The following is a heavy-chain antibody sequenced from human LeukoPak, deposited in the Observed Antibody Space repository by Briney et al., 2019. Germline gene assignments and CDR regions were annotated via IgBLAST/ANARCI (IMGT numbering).Heavy chain of an antibody. CDR2: ISSSSSAI. D-gene: IGHD6-6*01. J-gene: IGHJ4*02. CDR3: ARDTWGSRGASGIAAITWDDY. V-gene: IGHV3-48*04. CDR1: GFTFSSYS. Sequence: GGSLRLSCAASGFTFSSYSMNWVRQAPGKGLEWVSYISSSSSAIYYADSVKGRFTISRDNAKNSLYLQMNSLRAEDTAVYYCARDTWGSRGASGIAAITWDDYWGQGTLVTVSS.